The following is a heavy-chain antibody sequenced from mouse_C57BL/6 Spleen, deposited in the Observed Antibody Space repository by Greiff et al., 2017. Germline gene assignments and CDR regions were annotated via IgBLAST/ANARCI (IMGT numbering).Heavy chain of an antibody. V-gene: IGHV1-55*01. Sequence: QVQLQQSGAELVKPGASVKMSCKASGYTFTSYWITWVKQRPGQGLEWIGDIYPGSGSTNYNEKFKSKATLTVDTSSSTAYMQLSSLTSEDSAVYYCARGEDGNWYFDVWGTGTTVTVSS. CDR1: GYTFTSYW. D-gene: IGHD2-1*01. CDR2: IYPGSGST. J-gene: IGHJ1*03. CDR3: ARGEDGNWYFDV.